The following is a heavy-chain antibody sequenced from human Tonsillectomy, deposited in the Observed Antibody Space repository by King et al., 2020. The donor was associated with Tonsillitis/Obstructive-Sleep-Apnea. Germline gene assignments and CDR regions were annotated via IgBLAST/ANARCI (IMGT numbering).Heavy chain of an antibody. V-gene: IGHV1-18*01. CDR1: GYSLTKYG. D-gene: IGHD3-9*01. CDR3: ARDGPSYYDLLTGYPLGPTQLLFDY. CDR2: ISSYNGYT. J-gene: IGHJ4*02. Sequence: QLVQSGAEVKKPGASVKLSCRASGYSLTKYGISWVRQAPGQGLEWMGWISSYNGYTNYALKYQGRVTLTTDTSTSTAYMELRSLTSDDTAVYYCARDGPSYYDLLTGYPLGPTQLLFDYGGQGTLVTVSA.